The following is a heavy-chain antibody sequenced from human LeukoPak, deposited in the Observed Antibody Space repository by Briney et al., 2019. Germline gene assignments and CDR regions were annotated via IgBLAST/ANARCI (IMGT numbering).Heavy chain of an antibody. V-gene: IGHV3-23*01. CDR3: AKLPYYDFWSGYYLGGNWFDP. J-gene: IGHJ5*02. CDR2: ISGSDGST. D-gene: IGHD3-3*01. Sequence: GGSLRLSCAASGFTFSSYAMSWVRQAPGKGLEWVSAISGSDGSTYYADSVKGRFTISRDNSKNTLYLQMNSLRAEDTAVYYCAKLPYYDFWSGYYLGGNWFDPWGQGTLVTVSS. CDR1: GFTFSSYA.